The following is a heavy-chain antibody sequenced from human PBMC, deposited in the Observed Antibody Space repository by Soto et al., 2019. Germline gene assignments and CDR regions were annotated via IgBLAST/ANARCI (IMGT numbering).Heavy chain of an antibody. J-gene: IGHJ4*02. CDR2: IFPGDSDT. V-gene: IGHV5-51*01. CDR1: GYIFADDW. CDR3: ARRFAAHPYFDY. Sequence: RGESLKISCKGSGYIFADDWIAWVRQMPGKGLEWMGMIFPGDSDTRYSPSFQGQVTISADKSINTAYLQWSSLKASDTAIYYCARRFAAHPYFDYWGQGALVTVSS. D-gene: IGHD6-6*01.